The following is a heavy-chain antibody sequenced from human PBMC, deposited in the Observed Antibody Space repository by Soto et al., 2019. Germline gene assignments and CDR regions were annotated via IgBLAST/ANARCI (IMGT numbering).Heavy chain of an antibody. CDR2: IYYSGST. J-gene: IGHJ4*02. CDR1: GGSISSYY. Sequence: TLSLTCTVSGGSISSYYWSWIRQPPGKGLEWIGYIYYSGSTNYNPSLKSRVTISVDTSKNQFSLKLSSVTAADTAVYYCARGYSGYDSFDYWGQGTLVTVSS. CDR3: ARGYSGYDSFDY. D-gene: IGHD5-12*01. V-gene: IGHV4-59*08.